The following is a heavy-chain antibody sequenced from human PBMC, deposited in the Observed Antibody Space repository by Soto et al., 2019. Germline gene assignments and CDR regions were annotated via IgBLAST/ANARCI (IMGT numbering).Heavy chain of an antibody. D-gene: IGHD2-21*01. V-gene: IGHV4-59*01. CDR3: ARVFHETALDV. CDR2: IYYSGST. J-gene: IGHJ6*02. CDR1: GGSISSYY. Sequence: SETLAPTCTVSGGSISSYYWSWIRQPPGKGLEWIGYIYYSGSTNYNPSLKSRVTISVDTSKNQFSLKLSSVTAADTAVYYCARVFHETALDVWGQGTTVTVSS.